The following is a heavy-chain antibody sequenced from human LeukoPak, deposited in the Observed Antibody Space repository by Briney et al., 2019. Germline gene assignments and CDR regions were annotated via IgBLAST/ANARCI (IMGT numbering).Heavy chain of an antibody. D-gene: IGHD1-14*01. J-gene: IGHJ4*02. CDR2: IYYSGST. V-gene: IGHV4-59*01. CDR1: GGSISSYY. CDR3: ARENEPNFDY. Sequence: SETLSLTCTVSGGSISSYYWSWLRQPPGRGLEWIGYIYYSGSTNYNPSLKSRVTISVDTSKNQFSLKLSSVTAADTAVYYCARENEPNFDYWGQGALVTVSS.